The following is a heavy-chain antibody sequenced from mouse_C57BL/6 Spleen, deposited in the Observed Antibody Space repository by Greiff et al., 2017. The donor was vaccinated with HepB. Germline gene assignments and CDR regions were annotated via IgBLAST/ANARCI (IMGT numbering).Heavy chain of an antibody. V-gene: IGHV1-64*01. CDR1: GYTFTSYW. CDR3: ARSELGRDYYAMDY. J-gene: IGHJ4*01. CDR2: IHPNSGST. Sequence: VQLQQPGAELVKPGASVKLSCKASGYTFTSYWMHWVKQRPGQGLEWIGMIHPNSGSTNYNEKFKSKATLTVDKSSSTAYMQLSSLTSEDSAVYYCARSELGRDYYAMDYWGQGTSVTVSS. D-gene: IGHD4-1*01.